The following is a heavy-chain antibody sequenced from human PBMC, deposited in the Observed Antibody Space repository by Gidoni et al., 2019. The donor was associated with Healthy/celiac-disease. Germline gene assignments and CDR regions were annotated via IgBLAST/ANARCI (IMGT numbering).Heavy chain of an antibody. D-gene: IGHD4-17*01. CDR3: ARQVPDDYGDHVFDY. Sequence: QLQLQESGPGLVKPSETLSLTCTVSGGSIRSSTHYWGWLRQPPGKGLEWIGRIHYSGSTYYNPSLKSRVTISVDTSKNQFSLKLSSVTAADTAVYYCARQVPDDYGDHVFDYWGQGTLVTVSS. CDR2: IHYSGST. V-gene: IGHV4-39*01. J-gene: IGHJ4*02. CDR1: GGSIRSSTHY.